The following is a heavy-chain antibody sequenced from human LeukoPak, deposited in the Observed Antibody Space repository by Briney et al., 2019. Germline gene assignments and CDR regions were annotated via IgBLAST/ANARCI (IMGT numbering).Heavy chain of an antibody. V-gene: IGHV1-8*03. CDR3: ARGRGAGGFDAFDI. Sequence: ASVKVSCKASGYTFTSYDINWVRQATGQGLEWMGWMNPNSGNTGYAQKFQGRVTITRNTSISTAYMELSSLRSEDTAVYYCARGRGAGGFDAFDIWGQGTMVTVSS. CDR1: GYTFTSYD. J-gene: IGHJ3*02. CDR2: MNPNSGNT. D-gene: IGHD1-26*01.